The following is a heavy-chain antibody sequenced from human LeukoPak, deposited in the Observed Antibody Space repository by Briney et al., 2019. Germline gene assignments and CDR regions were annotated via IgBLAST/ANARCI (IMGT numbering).Heavy chain of an antibody. V-gene: IGHV3-23*01. Sequence: GGSLRLSCTASGFTFSSYGMSWVRHTPGKGLEWVSALSGNGAMTYYADSVKGRFTISRDNSKNTLYLQMNSLRAEDTAIYYCAKDHGDFSFDCWGQGTLVTVSS. D-gene: IGHD4-17*01. J-gene: IGHJ4*02. CDR1: GFTFSSYG. CDR3: AKDHGDFSFDC. CDR2: LSGNGAMT.